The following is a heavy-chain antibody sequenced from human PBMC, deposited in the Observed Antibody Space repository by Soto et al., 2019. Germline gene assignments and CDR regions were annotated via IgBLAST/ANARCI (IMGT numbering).Heavy chain of an antibody. CDR1: GFTFSSYA. Sequence: GGSLRLSCAASGFTFSSYAMHWVRQAPGKGLEWVAVISYDGSNKYYADSVKGRFTISRDNSKNTLYLQMNSLRAEDTAVYYCARDQGNGKYYYYGMDVWGQGTTVTVSS. CDR3: ARDQGNGKYYYYGMDV. J-gene: IGHJ6*02. V-gene: IGHV3-30-3*01. CDR2: ISYDGSNK. D-gene: IGHD1-1*01.